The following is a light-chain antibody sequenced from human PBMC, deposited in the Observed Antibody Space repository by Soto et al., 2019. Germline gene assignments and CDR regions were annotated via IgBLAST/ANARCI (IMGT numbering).Light chain of an antibody. J-gene: IGKJ1*01. CDR1: QRVSSRF. V-gene: IGKV3-20*01. Sequence: VLTQSPDTLSLSPGERATLSCKASQRVSSRFLAWYQQKPAQAPRLLIYAASTRAAGIPDRFSGGGSGTDFTLTISRLEPEDFAVYYCQQFGYSLWTFGQGTKVDIK. CDR3: QQFGYSLWT. CDR2: AAS.